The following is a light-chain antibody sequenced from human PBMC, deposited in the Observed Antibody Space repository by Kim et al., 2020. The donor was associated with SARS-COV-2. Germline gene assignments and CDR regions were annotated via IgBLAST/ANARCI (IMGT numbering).Light chain of an antibody. J-gene: IGKJ1*01. CDR3: QQRTNRPPWT. Sequence: EIVLTQSPATLSLSPGERATLSCRASQSVGRYLAWYQQKPGQAPRLLIYDTSNGATGIPARFRGSGSGTDFTLIISSLEPEDFAVYYCQQRTNRPPWTFGQGTKVDIK. CDR2: DTS. V-gene: IGKV3-11*01. CDR1: QSVGRY.